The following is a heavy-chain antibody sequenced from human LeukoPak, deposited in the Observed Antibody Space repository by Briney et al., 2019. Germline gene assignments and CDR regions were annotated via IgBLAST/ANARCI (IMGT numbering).Heavy chain of an antibody. CDR2: ISGSGGST. V-gene: IGHV3-23*01. CDR3: ARDPNGDYIGTFDM. Sequence: GGSLRLSCAASEFAFSSYGMSWVRQAPGKGLEWVSSISGSGGSTQYADSVQGRFAISRDNSKNTLYLQMNSLRVEDTAVYFCARDPNGDYIGTFDMWGRGTMVTVSS. J-gene: IGHJ3*02. D-gene: IGHD4-17*01. CDR1: EFAFSSYG.